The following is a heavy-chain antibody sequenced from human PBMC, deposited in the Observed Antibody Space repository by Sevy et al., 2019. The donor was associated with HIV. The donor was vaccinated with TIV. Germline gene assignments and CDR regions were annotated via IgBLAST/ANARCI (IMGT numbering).Heavy chain of an antibody. D-gene: IGHD3-22*01. J-gene: IGHJ4*02. V-gene: IGHV3-23*01. CDR1: GFTFSSYA. CDR2: ISGSGGST. CDR3: AKGLAMIVVVELVDY. Sequence: GGSLRLSCAASGFTFSSYAMSWVCQAPGKGLEWVSAISGSGGSTYYADSVKGRFTISRDNSKNTLYLQMNSLRAEDTAVYYCAKGLAMIVVVELVDYWGQGTLVTVSS.